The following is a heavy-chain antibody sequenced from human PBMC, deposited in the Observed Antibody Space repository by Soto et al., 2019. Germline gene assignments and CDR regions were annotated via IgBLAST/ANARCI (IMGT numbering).Heavy chain of an antibody. CDR2: ISWNSDKI. J-gene: IGHJ5*02. V-gene: IGHV3-9*01. Sequence: EVQLVESGGGLVQPGMSLRLPCAASGFTFDDYAMHWVRQAPGKGLEWVSGISWNSDKIDYADSVRGRFTISRDNAKNSLYLQMNSLRAEDTALYYCTKEVGSAGGWFDPWGQGTLVTVSS. D-gene: IGHD3-10*01. CDR3: TKEVGSAGGWFDP. CDR1: GFTFDDYA.